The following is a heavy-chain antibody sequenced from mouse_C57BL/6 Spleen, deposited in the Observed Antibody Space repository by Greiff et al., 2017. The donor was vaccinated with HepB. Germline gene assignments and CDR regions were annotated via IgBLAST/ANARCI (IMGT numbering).Heavy chain of an antibody. D-gene: IGHD2-5*01. CDR2: INPNNGGT. J-gene: IGHJ4*01. CDR3: ARRRYYSNYYAMDY. Sequence: EVQLQQSGPELVKPGASVKISCKASGYTFTDYYMNWVKQSHGKSLEWIGDINPNNGGTSYNQKFKGKATLTVDKSSSTAYMELRSLTSEDSAVYYCARRRYYSNYYAMDYWGQGTSVTVSS. V-gene: IGHV1-26*01. CDR1: GYTFTDYY.